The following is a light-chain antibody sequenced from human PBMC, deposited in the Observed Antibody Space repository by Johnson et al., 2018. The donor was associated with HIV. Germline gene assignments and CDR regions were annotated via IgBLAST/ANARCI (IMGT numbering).Light chain of an antibody. J-gene: IGLJ1*01. CDR2: DNN. Sequence: QSVLTQPPSVSAAPGQKVTISCSGSTSNIGNNYVSWYQHLPRTAPKLLIYDNNKRPSGIPDRFSGSKSGTSATLGITGPQTGDEADYYCGTWDSSLSTFYVFGTGTKVTVL. V-gene: IGLV1-51*01. CDR1: TSNIGNNY. CDR3: GTWDSSLSTFYV.